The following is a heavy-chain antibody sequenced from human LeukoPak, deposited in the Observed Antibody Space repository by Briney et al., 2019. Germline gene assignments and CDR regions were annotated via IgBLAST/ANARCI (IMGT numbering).Heavy chain of an antibody. CDR1: GYTFTSYD. CDR2: MNPNSGNT. D-gene: IGHD1-7*01. CDR3: ARVDNWNYEDY. J-gene: IGHJ4*02. V-gene: IGHV1-8*03. Sequence: APVKVSSKASGYTFTSYDINWVRQATGQGLEWMGWMNPNSGNTGYAQKFQGRVTITRNTSISTAYMELSSLRSEDTAVYYCARVDNWNYEDYWGQGTLVTVSS.